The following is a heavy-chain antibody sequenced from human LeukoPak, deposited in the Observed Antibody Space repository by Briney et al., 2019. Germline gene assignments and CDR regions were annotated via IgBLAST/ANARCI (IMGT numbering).Heavy chain of an antibody. CDR1: GGSISTYY. Sequence: SETLSLTCAVSGGSISTYYWSWIRQPPGKGLEWIGYIYYSGSTNYNPSLKSRVTILVDTSKNQFSLKLSSVTAADTAVYYCARSPGSKGNWFDPWGQGTLVTVSS. V-gene: IGHV4-59*01. CDR2: IYYSGST. D-gene: IGHD1-26*01. CDR3: ARSPGSKGNWFDP. J-gene: IGHJ5*02.